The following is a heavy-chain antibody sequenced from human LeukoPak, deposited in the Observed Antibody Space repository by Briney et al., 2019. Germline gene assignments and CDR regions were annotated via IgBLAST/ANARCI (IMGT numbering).Heavy chain of an antibody. CDR2: INHSGST. Sequence: SETLSLTCAVYGGSFSGYYWSWIRQPPGKGLEWIGEINHSGSTNYNPSLKSRVTISVDTSKNQFSLKLSSVTAADTAVYYCARVQAYRAARPKYYYYMDVWGRGTTVTVSS. V-gene: IGHV4-34*01. J-gene: IGHJ6*03. CDR1: GGSFSGYY. CDR3: ARVQAYRAARPKYYYYMDV. D-gene: IGHD6-6*01.